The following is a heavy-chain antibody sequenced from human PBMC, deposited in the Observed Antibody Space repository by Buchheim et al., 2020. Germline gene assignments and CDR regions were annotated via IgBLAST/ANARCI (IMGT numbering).Heavy chain of an antibody. J-gene: IGHJ5*02. D-gene: IGHD6-19*01. CDR2: ISYDGSNK. Sequence: QVQLVESGGGVVQPGRSLRLSCAASGFTFSSYAMHWVRQAPGKGLEWVAVISYDGSNKYYADSVKGRFTISRDNSKNTLYLQMNSLRAEDTAVYYCARDGYSSGWYNWFDPWGQGTL. CDR3: ARDGYSSGWYNWFDP. V-gene: IGHV3-30-3*01. CDR1: GFTFSSYA.